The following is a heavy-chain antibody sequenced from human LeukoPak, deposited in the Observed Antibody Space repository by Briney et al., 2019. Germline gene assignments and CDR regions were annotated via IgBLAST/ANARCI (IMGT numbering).Heavy chain of an antibody. CDR1: GGSVSNYY. Sequence: SETLSLTCTVSGGSVSNYYWSWIRQSPGKGLEWIGDIYYTETSSNHSLKSRVTISADTSKNQFSRKVYSVTAADTAVYYCATPKLGNDYWGQGTLVTVSS. CDR2: IYYTET. J-gene: IGHJ4*02. CDR3: ATPKLGNDY. D-gene: IGHD7-27*01. V-gene: IGHV4-59*02.